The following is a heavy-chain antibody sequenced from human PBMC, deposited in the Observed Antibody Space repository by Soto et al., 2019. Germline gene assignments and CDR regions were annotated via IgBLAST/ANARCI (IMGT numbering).Heavy chain of an antibody. CDR3: ARVGRLHYFDY. D-gene: IGHD4-17*01. Sequence: QVQLVESGGGVVQPGRSLRLSCEASGFTFSSYAMHWVRQAPGKGLEWVAVISYDGSNKYYADSVKGRFTISRDNSKNSLLLQINSLRAEDTAVYYCARVGRLHYFDYWGQGTLVTVSS. J-gene: IGHJ4*02. CDR2: ISYDGSNK. V-gene: IGHV3-30-3*01. CDR1: GFTFSSYA.